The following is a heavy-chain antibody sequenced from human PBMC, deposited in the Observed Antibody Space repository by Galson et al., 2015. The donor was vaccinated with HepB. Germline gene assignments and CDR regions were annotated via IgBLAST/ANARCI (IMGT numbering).Heavy chain of an antibody. V-gene: IGHV1-69*10. J-gene: IGHJ6*02. D-gene: IGHD1-26*01. CDR3: AREEAERAGPYFYYYGMDV. Sequence: SVKVSCKASGGTLSNFAINWVRQAPGQGLEWMGGIIPIFDITNYAQKFQARVTFTADKSTSTAYMELSSLRSEDTAVYYCAREEAERAGPYFYYYGMDVWVQGTTGAGSS. CDR2: IIPIFDIT. CDR1: GGTLSNFA.